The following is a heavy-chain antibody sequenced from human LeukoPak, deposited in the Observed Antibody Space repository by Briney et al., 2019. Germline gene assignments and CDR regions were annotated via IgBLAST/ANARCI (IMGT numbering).Heavy chain of an antibody. J-gene: IGHJ5*02. Sequence: SVKASCKASGGTFSSYAISWVRQAPGQGLEWMGGIIPIFGTANYAQKFQGRVTITADESTSTAYMELSSLRSEDTAVYYCARSGYCSSTSCWWFDPWGQGTLVTVSS. CDR2: IIPIFGTA. V-gene: IGHV1-69*13. CDR1: GGTFSSYA. CDR3: ARSGYCSSTSCWWFDP. D-gene: IGHD2-2*01.